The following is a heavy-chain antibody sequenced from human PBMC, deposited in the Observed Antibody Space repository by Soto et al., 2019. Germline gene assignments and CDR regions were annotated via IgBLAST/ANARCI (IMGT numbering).Heavy chain of an antibody. J-gene: IGHJ4*02. D-gene: IGHD3-3*01. V-gene: IGHV3-30*18. Sequence: GGSLRLSCAASGFTFSSYGMHWVRQAPGKGLEWVAVISYDGSNKYYADSVKGRFTISRDNSKNTLYLQMNSLRAEDTAVYYCAKEAVWSGYFDDWGQGTLVTVSS. CDR2: ISYDGSNK. CDR3: AKEAVWSGYFDD. CDR1: GFTFSSYG.